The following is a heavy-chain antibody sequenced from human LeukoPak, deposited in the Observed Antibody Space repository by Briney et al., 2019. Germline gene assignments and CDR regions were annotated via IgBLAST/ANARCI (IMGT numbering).Heavy chain of an antibody. CDR2: ITAYNDNT. V-gene: IGHV1-18*01. CDR3: ARDFGEMGEWELVRYYYYYMDV. Sequence: ASVKVSCKASGYTFTSYGISWVRQAPGQGLEWMGWITAYNDNTYYAQKLQGRVTMTTDTSTSTAYMELSRLRSDDTAVYYCARDFGEMGEWELVRYYYYYMDVWGKGTTVTVSS. CDR1: GYTFTSYG. J-gene: IGHJ6*03. D-gene: IGHD1-26*01.